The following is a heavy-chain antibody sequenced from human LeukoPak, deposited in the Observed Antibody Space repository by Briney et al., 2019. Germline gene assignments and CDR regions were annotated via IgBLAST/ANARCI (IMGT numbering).Heavy chain of an antibody. D-gene: IGHD4-23*01. CDR1: GYTFTSYD. CDR2: MNPNSGNT. Sequence: GASVKVPCKASGYTFTSYDINWVRQATGQGLEWMGWMNPNSGNTGYAQKFQGRVTMTRNTSISTAYMELSSLRSEDTAVYYCARAGRSMGVVSLDGYWGQGTLVTVSS. J-gene: IGHJ4*02. CDR3: ARAGRSMGVVSLDGY. V-gene: IGHV1-8*01.